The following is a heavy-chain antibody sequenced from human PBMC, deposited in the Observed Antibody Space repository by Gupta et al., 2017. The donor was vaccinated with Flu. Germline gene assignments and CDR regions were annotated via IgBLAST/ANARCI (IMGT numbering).Heavy chain of an antibody. Sequence: EVQLVESGGGVVRPGGSLRLSCATSGFTLDNYGMSWVRQVSGKGLEGVSGISWNGDSTGYADSVKGRFTISKDNAKNSLHLQMNSLRPEDTAFYYCARYGPSNWFDSWGQGTLVTVSS. CDR3: ARYGPSNWFDS. J-gene: IGHJ5*01. D-gene: IGHD3-10*01. CDR1: GFTLDNYG. V-gene: IGHV3-20*04. CDR2: ISWNGDST.